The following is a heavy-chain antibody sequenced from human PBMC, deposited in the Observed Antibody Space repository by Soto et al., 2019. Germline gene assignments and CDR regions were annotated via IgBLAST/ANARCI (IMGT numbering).Heavy chain of an antibody. Sequence: PGGSLRLSCAASGFSFSVYALRWVRQAPGKGLEWVALISYDGRNKYYADSVQGRFTISRDNSKNTLYLQMNSLRSEDTAVYYCARGVYCGGDCYPLADAFDIWGQGTMVTVSS. CDR3: ARGVYCGGDCYPLADAFDI. CDR2: ISYDGRNK. V-gene: IGHV3-30*04. CDR1: GFSFSVYA. D-gene: IGHD2-21*02. J-gene: IGHJ3*02.